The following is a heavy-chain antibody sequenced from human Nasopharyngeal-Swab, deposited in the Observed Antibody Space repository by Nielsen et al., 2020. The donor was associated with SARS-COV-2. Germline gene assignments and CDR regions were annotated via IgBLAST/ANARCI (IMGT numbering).Heavy chain of an antibody. Sequence: ASVKVSCKVSGYTLTELSMHWVRQAPGKGLEWVGGFDPEDGETIYAQKFQGRVTMTEDTFTDTAYMELSSLRSEDTAVYYCATGNDKWELALDYWGQGTLVTVSS. V-gene: IGHV1-24*01. D-gene: IGHD1-26*01. CDR1: GYTLTELS. J-gene: IGHJ4*02. CDR3: ATGNDKWELALDY. CDR2: FDPEDGET.